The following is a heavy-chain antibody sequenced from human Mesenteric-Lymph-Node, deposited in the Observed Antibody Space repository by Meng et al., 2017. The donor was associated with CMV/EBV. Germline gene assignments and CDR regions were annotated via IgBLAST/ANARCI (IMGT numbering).Heavy chain of an antibody. CDR1: GFRVSSNY. Sequence: GESLKISCAASGFRVSSNYMSWVRQVPGKGLEWVSVIYSGGSTYYADSVKGRFTVSRDNDQNTLHLQMNSLRPEDTAVYYCATAYYYDRSGYYPVFDIWGQGTMVTVSS. CDR2: IYSGGST. D-gene: IGHD3-22*01. J-gene: IGHJ3*02. CDR3: ATAYYYDRSGYYPVFDI. V-gene: IGHV3-66*02.